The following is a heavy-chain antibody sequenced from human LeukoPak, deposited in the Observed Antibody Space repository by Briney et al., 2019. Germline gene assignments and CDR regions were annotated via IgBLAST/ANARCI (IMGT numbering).Heavy chain of an antibody. CDR2: IRSKANSYAT. J-gene: IGHJ6*02. CDR1: GFTFSGSA. D-gene: IGHD6-19*01. CDR3: TRHSSIAVAANYGMDV. Sequence: GGSLRLSCAASGFTFSGSAMHWVRQASGKGLEWVGRIRSKANSYATAYAASAKGRFTISRDDSKNTAYLQMNSLKTEDTAVYYCTRHSSIAVAANYGMDVWGQGTTVTVSS. V-gene: IGHV3-73*01.